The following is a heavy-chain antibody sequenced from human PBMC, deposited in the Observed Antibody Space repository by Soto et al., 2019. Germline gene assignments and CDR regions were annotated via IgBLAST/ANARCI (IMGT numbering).Heavy chain of an antibody. J-gene: IGHJ1*01. CDR3: AREVYYDSSGYYGPAIAEYFQH. CDR1: GYTFTSYA. D-gene: IGHD3-22*01. CDR2: INAGNGNT. Sequence: ASVKVSCKASGYTFTSYAMHWVRQAPGQRLEWMGWINAGNGNTKYSQKFQGRVTITRDTSASTAYMELSSLRSEDTAVYYCAREVYYDSSGYYGPAIAEYFQHWGQGTLVTVSS. V-gene: IGHV1-3*01.